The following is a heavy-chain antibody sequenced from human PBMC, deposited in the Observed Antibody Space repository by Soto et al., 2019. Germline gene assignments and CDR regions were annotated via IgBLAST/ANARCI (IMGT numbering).Heavy chain of an antibody. CDR1: GFTFSSYA. J-gene: IGHJ5*02. CDR2: ISGSGGST. Sequence: EVQLLESGGGSVQPGKSLRLSCAASGFTFSSYAMSWVRQAPGKGLEWVSGISGSGGSTYYADSVKGRFTISRDNSKNTRYLQMNNLRAEDTAVYYCAKGLPERRSAYYRYNWFDPWGQGTLVTVSS. V-gene: IGHV3-23*01. CDR3: AKGLPERRSAYYRYNWFDP. D-gene: IGHD3-3*01.